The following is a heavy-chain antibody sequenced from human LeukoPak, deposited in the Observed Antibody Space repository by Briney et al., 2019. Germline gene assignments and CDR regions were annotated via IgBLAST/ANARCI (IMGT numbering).Heavy chain of an antibody. Sequence: PSETLSLTCTVSGGSISSYYWSWIRQPPGKGLEWIGYIYYSGSTNYNPSLKSRVTISVDTSKNQFSLKLSSVTAADTAVYYCARGQWLVTYYIDYWGQGTLVTVSS. V-gene: IGHV4-59*01. CDR2: IYYSGST. J-gene: IGHJ4*02. CDR1: GGSISSYY. CDR3: ARGQWLVTYYIDY. D-gene: IGHD6-19*01.